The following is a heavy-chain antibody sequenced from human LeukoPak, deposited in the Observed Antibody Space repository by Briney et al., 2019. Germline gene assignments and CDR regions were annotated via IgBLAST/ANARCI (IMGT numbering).Heavy chain of an antibody. J-gene: IGHJ4*02. CDR3: TRGLPRDGLVVIAAANEY. CDR1: GYTFSSYD. CDR2: MNPKTGNT. D-gene: IGHD2-2*01. Sequence: ASVKVSCKASGYTFSSYDINWVRQAAGQGLEWMGWMNPKTGNTGFLQKFQGGVTITRDTSISTAYMELSRLTSEDTGVYYCTRGLPRDGLVVIAAANEYWGQGSLVTVSS. V-gene: IGHV1-8*03.